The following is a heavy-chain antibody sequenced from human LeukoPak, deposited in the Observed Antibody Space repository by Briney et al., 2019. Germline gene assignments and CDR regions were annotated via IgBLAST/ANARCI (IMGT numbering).Heavy chain of an antibody. Sequence: SVKVSCKGSGGTFSSYAISGVRQPPAQGLEWMGRIIPILGIANYAQKFQGRVTITADKSTSTAYMELSSLRSEDTAVYYCATAVYRYDSSFHEFDYWGQGTLVTVSS. CDR1: GGTFSSYA. D-gene: IGHD3-22*01. J-gene: IGHJ4*02. CDR3: ATAVYRYDSSFHEFDY. CDR2: IIPILGIA. V-gene: IGHV1-69*04.